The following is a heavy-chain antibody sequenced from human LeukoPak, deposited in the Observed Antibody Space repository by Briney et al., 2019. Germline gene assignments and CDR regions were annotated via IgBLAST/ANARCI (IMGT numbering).Heavy chain of an antibody. V-gene: IGHV4-39*01. CDR2: IYYSGST. J-gene: IGHJ4*02. CDR1: GFTFSSHGMN. D-gene: IGHD6-19*01. CDR3: ARHPPDSSGWYAFDY. Sequence: GTLRLSCAASGFTFSSHGMNWVRQAPGKGLEWIGSIYYSGSTYYNPSLKSRVTISVDTSKNQFSLKLSSVTAADTAVYYCARHPPDSSGWYAFDYWGQGTLVTVSS.